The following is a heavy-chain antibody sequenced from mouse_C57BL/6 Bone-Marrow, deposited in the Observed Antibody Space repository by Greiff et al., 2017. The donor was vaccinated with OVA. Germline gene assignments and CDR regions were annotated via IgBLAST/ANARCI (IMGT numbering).Heavy chain of an antibody. J-gene: IGHJ3*01. V-gene: IGHV2-2*01. CDR2: IWSGGST. CDR1: GFSLTSYG. CDR3: ARNLIGTY. Sequence: VQGVESGPGLVQPSQSLSITCTVSGFSLTSYGVHWVRQSPGKGLEWLGVIWSGGSTYYNAAFISRLSISKDNSKSQVFFKMNSLQADDTAIYYCARNLIGTYWGQGTLVTVSA. D-gene: IGHD3-1*01.